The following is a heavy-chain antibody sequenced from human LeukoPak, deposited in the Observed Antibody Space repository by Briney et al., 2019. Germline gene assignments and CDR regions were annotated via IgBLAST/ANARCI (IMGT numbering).Heavy chain of an antibody. CDR3: ARVSGGSSADPYYDFWSGRRRRYYFDY. D-gene: IGHD3-3*01. J-gene: IGHJ4*02. CDR2: INHSGST. CDR1: GGSFSGYY. Sequence: KPSETLSLTCAVYGGSFSGYYWSWIRQPPGKGLEWIGEINHSGSTNYNPSLKSRVTISVDTSKNQFSLKLSSVTAADTAVYYCARVSGGSSADPYYDFWSGRRRRYYFDYWGQGTLVTVSS. V-gene: IGHV4-34*01.